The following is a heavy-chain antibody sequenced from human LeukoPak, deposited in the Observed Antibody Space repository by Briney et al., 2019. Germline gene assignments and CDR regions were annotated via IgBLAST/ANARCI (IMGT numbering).Heavy chain of an antibody. Sequence: GGSLRLSCAAAGFTFGSYAMSWVRQAPGKGLEWVSGISTSGGSSSYADSVKGRFTISRDNPRNTLYMEMNSLRAEDTALYYCAIMHPYYDGSGYWVQWGQGTLVTVSS. CDR2: ISTSGGSS. CDR3: AIMHPYYDGSGYWVQ. CDR1: GFTFGSYA. V-gene: IGHV3-23*01. D-gene: IGHD3-22*01. J-gene: IGHJ4*02.